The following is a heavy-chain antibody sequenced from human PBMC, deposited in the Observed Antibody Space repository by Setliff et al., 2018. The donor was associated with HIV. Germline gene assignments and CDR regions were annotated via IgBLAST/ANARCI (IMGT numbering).Heavy chain of an antibody. CDR3: ARASNFDWVQYYFDY. Sequence: ASVKVSCKASGGTFSSYAISWVRQAPGQGLEWMGGIIPIFGTANYAQKFQGRVTITADESTSTAYMELSSLRSEDTAVYYCARASNFDWVQYYFDYWGQGTPVTVSS. J-gene: IGHJ4*02. CDR2: IIPIFGTA. D-gene: IGHD3-9*01. CDR1: GGTFSSYA. V-gene: IGHV1-69*13.